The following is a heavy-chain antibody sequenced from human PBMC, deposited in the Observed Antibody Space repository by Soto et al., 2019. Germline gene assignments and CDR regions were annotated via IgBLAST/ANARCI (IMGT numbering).Heavy chain of an antibody. Sequence: QVQLVQSGAEVKKPGSSVKGSCKASGGTFSSYTISWVRQAPGQGLEWLGRIIPILGIANYAQKFQGRVTITADKSTSTASMELSSLRSEDTAVYYCARVNTPCFGLVCGYFDLWGRGTLVTVSS. CDR2: IIPILGIA. D-gene: IGHD3-3*01. CDR1: GGTFSSYT. J-gene: IGHJ2*01. CDR3: ARVNTPCFGLVCGYFDL. V-gene: IGHV1-69*02.